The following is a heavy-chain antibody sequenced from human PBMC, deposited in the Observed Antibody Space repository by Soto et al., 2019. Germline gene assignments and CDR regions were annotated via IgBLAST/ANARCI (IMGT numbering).Heavy chain of an antibody. V-gene: IGHV1-69*13. D-gene: IGHD3-16*02. Sequence: ASVKVSCKASGGTFSSYAISWVRQAPGQGLEWMGGIIPIFGTANYAQKFQGRVTITADESTSTAYMELSSLRSEDTAVYYCARYRGYDYVWGSYRELYYFDYWGQGTLVTVSS. CDR2: IIPIFGTA. J-gene: IGHJ4*02. CDR3: ARYRGYDYVWGSYRELYYFDY. CDR1: GGTFSSYA.